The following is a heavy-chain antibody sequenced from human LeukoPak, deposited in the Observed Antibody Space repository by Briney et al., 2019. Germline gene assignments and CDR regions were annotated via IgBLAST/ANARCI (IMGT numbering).Heavy chain of an antibody. V-gene: IGHV1-69*13. CDR3: ARGPRGGYCSSTSCYLEYFQH. D-gene: IGHD2-2*01. Sequence: GASVKVSCKASGGTFSSYAISWVRQAPGQGLEWMGGIIPIFGTANYAQKFQGRVTITADESTSTAYMELSSLRSEDTAVYYCARGPRGGYCSSTSCYLEYFQHWGQGTLVTVSS. CDR1: GGTFSSYA. CDR2: IIPIFGTA. J-gene: IGHJ1*01.